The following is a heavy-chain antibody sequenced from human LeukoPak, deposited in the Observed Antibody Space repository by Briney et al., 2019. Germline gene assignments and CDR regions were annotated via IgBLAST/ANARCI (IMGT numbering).Heavy chain of an antibody. Sequence: ASVKVSCKASGGTFSSYAISWVRQAPGQGLEWMGGIIPIFGTANYAQKFQGRVTITTDESTSTAYMELSSLRSEDTAVYYCARRGALLSDAFDIWGQGTMVTVSS. CDR1: GGTFSSYA. D-gene: IGHD3-16*01. V-gene: IGHV1-69*05. J-gene: IGHJ3*02. CDR2: IIPIFGTA. CDR3: ARRGALLSDAFDI.